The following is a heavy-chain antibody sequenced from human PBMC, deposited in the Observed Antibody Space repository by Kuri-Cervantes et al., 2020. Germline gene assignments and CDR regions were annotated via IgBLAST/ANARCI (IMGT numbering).Heavy chain of an antibody. J-gene: IGHJ4*02. Sequence: GSLRLSCTVSGGSISSYYWSWIRQPPGKGLEWIGYIYYSGSTNYNPSLKSRVTISVDPSKNQFSLKLSSVTAADTAVYYCARGRWADYWGQGTLVTVSS. D-gene: IGHD3-16*01. V-gene: IGHV4-59*01. CDR1: GGSISSYY. CDR3: ARGRWADY. CDR2: IYYSGST.